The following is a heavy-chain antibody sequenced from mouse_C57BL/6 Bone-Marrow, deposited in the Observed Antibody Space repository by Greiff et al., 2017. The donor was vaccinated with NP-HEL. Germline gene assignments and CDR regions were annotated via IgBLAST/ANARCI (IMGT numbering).Heavy chain of an antibody. CDR2: ISNGGGST. Sequence: EVKLMESGGGLVQPGGSLKLSCAASGFTFSDYYMYWVRQTPEKRLEWVAYISNGGGSTYYPDTVKGRFTISRDNAKNTLYLQMGRLKSEDTAMYYCARHETGTGYFDVWGTGTTVTVSS. J-gene: IGHJ1*03. V-gene: IGHV5-12*01. CDR3: ARHETGTGYFDV. D-gene: IGHD4-1*01. CDR1: GFTFSDYY.